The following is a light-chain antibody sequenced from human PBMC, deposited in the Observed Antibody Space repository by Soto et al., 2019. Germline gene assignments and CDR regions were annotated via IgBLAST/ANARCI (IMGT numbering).Light chain of an antibody. CDR2: DVT. V-gene: IGLV2-14*03. CDR1: SSDVGAYNY. Sequence: QSALTQPASVSGSPGQSITISCTGTSSDVGAYNYVSWYQHHPGKAPKLMISDVTNRPSGVSNRFSGSKSGNTASLTISGLQAEDEADYYCSSYTSSSTPVVFGGGTKVTVL. CDR3: SSYTSSSTPVV. J-gene: IGLJ2*01.